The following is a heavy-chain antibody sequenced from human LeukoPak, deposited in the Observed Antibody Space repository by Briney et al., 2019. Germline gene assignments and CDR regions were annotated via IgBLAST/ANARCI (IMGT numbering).Heavy chain of an antibody. CDR2: ISGSGGST. V-gene: IGHV3-23*01. CDR3: AKDSLYCTNGVCYYEYDY. Sequence: AGGSLRLSCAASGFTFSSYAMSWVRQAPGKGLEWVSAISGSGGSTYYADSVKGRFTISRDNSKNTLYLQMNSLRAEDTAVYCCAKDSLYCTNGVCYYEYDYWGQGTLVTVSS. J-gene: IGHJ4*02. D-gene: IGHD2-8*01. CDR1: GFTFSSYA.